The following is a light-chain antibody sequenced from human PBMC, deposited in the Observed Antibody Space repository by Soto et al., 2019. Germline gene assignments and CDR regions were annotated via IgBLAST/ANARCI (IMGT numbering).Light chain of an antibody. CDR1: SSDVGRYNL. CDR3: CSYAGSSTSG. J-gene: IGLJ1*01. V-gene: IGLV2-23*01. Sequence: QSALTQPASVSGSPGQSITISCTGTSSDVGRYNLVSWYQQYPGKAPQLMIYEGIKRPSGVSNRFSGSKSGNTAALTISGLQAEDEADYYCCSYAGSSTSGFGTGTKVTVL. CDR2: EGI.